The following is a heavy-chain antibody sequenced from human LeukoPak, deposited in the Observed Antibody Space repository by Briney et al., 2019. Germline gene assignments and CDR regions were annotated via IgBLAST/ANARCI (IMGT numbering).Heavy chain of an antibody. J-gene: IGHJ3*02. Sequence: SETLSLTCTVSGGSISSYYWSWIRQPAGKGLEWSGRIYTSGSTNYNPSLKSRVAMSVDTSKNQFFLKLNSVTAADTAVYYCARVGLMAFDIWGQGTMVTVSS. V-gene: IGHV4-4*07. D-gene: IGHD3/OR15-3a*01. CDR2: IYTSGST. CDR1: GGSISSYY. CDR3: ARVGLMAFDI.